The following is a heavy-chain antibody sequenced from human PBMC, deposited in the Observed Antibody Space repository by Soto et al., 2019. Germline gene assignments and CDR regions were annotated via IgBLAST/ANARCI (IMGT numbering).Heavy chain of an antibody. J-gene: IGHJ4*02. CDR2: ISGSRGYI. Sequence: RLSCAACGFIFSDYSMNWVRQAPGKGLEWVSSISGSRGYIYYGDSVKGRFTISRDNAKNSVVLQMNNLRAEDTAVYYRARDWAAALDYWGPGTLVTVSS. V-gene: IGHV3-21*06. CDR3: ARDWAAALDY. CDR1: GFIFSDYS. D-gene: IGHD6-13*01.